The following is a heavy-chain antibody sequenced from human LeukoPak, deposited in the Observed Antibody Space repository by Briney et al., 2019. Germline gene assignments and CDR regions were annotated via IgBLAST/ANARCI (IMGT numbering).Heavy chain of an antibody. CDR1: GFTVSSNY. Sequence: GGSLRLSCAASGFTVSSNYMSWVHQAPGKGLEWVSAIYSGGSTYYADSVKGRFTISRDNSKNTLYLQMNSLRAEDTAVYYCARAPRNVVDYYYYYMDVWGKGTTVTVSS. V-gene: IGHV3-53*01. CDR3: ARAPRNVVDYYYYYMDV. D-gene: IGHD2-15*01. CDR2: IYSGGST. J-gene: IGHJ6*03.